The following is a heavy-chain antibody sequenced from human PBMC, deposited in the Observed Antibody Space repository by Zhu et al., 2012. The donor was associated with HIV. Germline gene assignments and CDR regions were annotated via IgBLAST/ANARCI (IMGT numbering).Heavy chain of an antibody. Sequence: QAQLQESGPGLVKPSETLSLTCTVSGGSISSHYWNWIRQAPGKGLEWIGYIYHSGSTDYNPSLKRRVIMSQDTSRNQFSLKLTSVTAADTAVYYCVRALGVRGVSRGARHHFDYWGQGTLVTVSS. D-gene: IGHD3-10*01. J-gene: IGHJ4*02. CDR1: GGSISSHY. CDR2: IYHSGST. V-gene: IGHV4-59*11. CDR3: VRALGVRGVSRGARHHFDY.